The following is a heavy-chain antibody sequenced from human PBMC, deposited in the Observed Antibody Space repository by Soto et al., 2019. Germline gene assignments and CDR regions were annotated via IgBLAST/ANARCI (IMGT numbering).Heavy chain of an antibody. CDR3: ARGYYDSSGYYYFPGYFDY. Sequence: ASVKVSCKASGYTFTGYYMHWVRQAPGQGLEWMGWINPNSGGTNYAQKFQGWVTMTRDTSISTAYMELSRLRSEDTAVYYCARGYYDSSGYYYFPGYFDYWGQGTLVTVSS. J-gene: IGHJ4*02. V-gene: IGHV1-2*04. D-gene: IGHD3-22*01. CDR2: INPNSGGT. CDR1: GYTFTGYY.